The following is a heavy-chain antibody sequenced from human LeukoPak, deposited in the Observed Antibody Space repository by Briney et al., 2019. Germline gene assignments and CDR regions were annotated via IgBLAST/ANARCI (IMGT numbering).Heavy chain of an antibody. J-gene: IGHJ4*02. CDR2: ISDSGGST. CDR3: ARQFAGVFDY. CDR1: GFTFSSYA. Sequence: GGSLRLSCAASGFTFSSYAMSWVRQAPGKGLEWVSTISDSGGSTYYADSVKGRFTISRDNSKNTLYLQMNSLRAEDTAVYYCARQFAGVFDYWGQGTLVTVSS. V-gene: IGHV3-23*01. D-gene: IGHD3-10*01.